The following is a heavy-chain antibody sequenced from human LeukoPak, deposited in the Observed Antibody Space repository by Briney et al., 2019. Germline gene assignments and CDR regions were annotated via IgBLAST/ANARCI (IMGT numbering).Heavy chain of an antibody. V-gene: IGHV3-33*01. CDR3: ARERSGAAAPLDP. J-gene: IGHJ5*02. CDR2: IWYDGSNK. D-gene: IGHD6-13*01. Sequence: PGRSLRLSCAASGFTFSSYGMHWVRQAPGKGLEWVAVIWYDGSNKYSADSVKGRFTISRDNSKHTLYLQMNSLRAEDTAVYYCARERSGAAAPLDPWGQGTLVTVSS. CDR1: GFTFSSYG.